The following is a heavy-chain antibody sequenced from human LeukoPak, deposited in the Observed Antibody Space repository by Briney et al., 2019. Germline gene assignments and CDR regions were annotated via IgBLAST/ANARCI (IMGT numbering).Heavy chain of an antibody. CDR3: ARTPDYGGRYYYYYGMDV. J-gene: IGHJ6*02. CDR2: INPSGGST. Sequence: ASVKVSCKASGYTFTSYYMHWVRQAPGQGLEWMGIINPSGGSTSYAQKFQGRVTITTDESTSTAYMELSSLRSEDTAVYYCARTPDYGGRYYYYYGMDVWGQGTTVTVSS. D-gene: IGHD4-23*01. V-gene: IGHV1-46*01. CDR1: GYTFTSYY.